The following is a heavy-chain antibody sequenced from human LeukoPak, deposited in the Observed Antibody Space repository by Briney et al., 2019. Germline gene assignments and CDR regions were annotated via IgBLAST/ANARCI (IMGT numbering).Heavy chain of an antibody. CDR1: GFNFHRYT. Sequence: PGGSLRLSCATSGFNFHRYTIHWVCQAPGKGLEWVSLAGWAGGTTYYSDSVRGRFTISRDSGRNSVYLQMNSLTTDDTAFYFCAKELDTMFFDYWGQGALVTVSS. CDR3: AKELDTMFFDY. CDR2: AGWAGGTT. J-gene: IGHJ4*02. D-gene: IGHD3-10*02. V-gene: IGHV3-43*01.